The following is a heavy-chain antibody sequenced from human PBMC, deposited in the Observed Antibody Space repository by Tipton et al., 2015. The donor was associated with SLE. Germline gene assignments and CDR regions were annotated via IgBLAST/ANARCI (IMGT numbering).Heavy chain of an antibody. J-gene: IGHJ4*02. V-gene: IGHV1-3*01. CDR1: GYTFSRYG. Sequence: QLVQSGADVKKPGASVRVSCKASGYTFSRYGLHWVRQAPGQRLEWMGWINLGNGKTRYSPKFQGRVTLTADPSASTIYMELSSLRSEDTAVYYCARETGSYLFDYWGRGTLVTVSS. CDR3: ARETGSYLFDY. CDR2: INLGNGKT. D-gene: IGHD1-26*01.